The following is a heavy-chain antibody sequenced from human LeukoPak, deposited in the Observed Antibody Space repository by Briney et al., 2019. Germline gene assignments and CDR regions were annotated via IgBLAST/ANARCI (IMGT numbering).Heavy chain of an antibody. J-gene: IGHJ4*02. CDR2: IYHSGST. V-gene: IGHV4-30-2*01. Sequence: SETLSLTCTVSGGSISSGGYYWSWIRQPPGKGLEWIGYIYHSGSTYYNPSLKSRVTISVDRSKNQFSLKLSSVTAADTAVYYCARRYSSGWYLDYWGQGTLVTVSS. D-gene: IGHD6-25*01. CDR1: GGSISSGGYY. CDR3: ARRYSSGWYLDY.